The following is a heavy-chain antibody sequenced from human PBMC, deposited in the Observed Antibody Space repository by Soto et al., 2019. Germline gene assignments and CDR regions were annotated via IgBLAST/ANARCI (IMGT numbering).Heavy chain of an antibody. J-gene: IGHJ4*02. CDR3: TTELSITLVPGVKGLDY. D-gene: IGHD3-10*01. Sequence: LRLSCAASGFTFTNAWMSWVRQAPGKGLEWVGRIKSKPYGETTDYAAPVKGRFTISRDDTKNTLYLQMNSLKTEDTAVYYCTTELSITLVPGVKGLDYWGQGTLVTVSS. CDR1: GFTFTNAW. CDR2: IKSKPYGETT. V-gene: IGHV3-15*01.